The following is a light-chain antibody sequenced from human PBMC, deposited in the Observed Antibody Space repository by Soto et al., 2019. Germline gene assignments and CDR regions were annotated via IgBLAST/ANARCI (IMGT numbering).Light chain of an antibody. V-gene: IGLV2-11*01. Sequence: QSALTQPRSVSGSPGQSVTISCTGTSSDVGDYNYVSWYQQHPGKVPKLIIYDVTKRPSGVPDRFSGSKSGNTASLTISGLQAEDEADYYCCSYAGSYDFVFGSGTKVTVL. J-gene: IGLJ1*01. CDR1: SSDVGDYNY. CDR2: DVT. CDR3: CSYAGSYDFV.